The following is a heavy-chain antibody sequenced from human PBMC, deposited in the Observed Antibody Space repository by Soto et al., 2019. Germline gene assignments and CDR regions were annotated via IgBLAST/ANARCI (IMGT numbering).Heavy chain of an antibody. CDR3: DGGKVHYYGMDV. CDR2: ISSSGSTI. J-gene: IGHJ6*02. V-gene: IGHV3-11*01. CDR1: GFTFSDYY. D-gene: IGHD2-15*01. Sequence: QVQLVESGGGLVKPGGSLRLSCAASGFTFSDYYMSWIRQAPGKGLEWVSYISSSGSTIYYADSVKGRFTISRDNAKNSLYLQMNSQRDEDTAVDYCDGGKVHYYGMDVWGQGTTVAVSS.